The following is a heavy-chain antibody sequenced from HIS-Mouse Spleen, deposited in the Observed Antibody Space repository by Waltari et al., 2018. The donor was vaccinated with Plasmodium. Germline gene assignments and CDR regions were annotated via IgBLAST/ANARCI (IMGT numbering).Heavy chain of an antibody. CDR1: GGSFSGYY. CDR3: ASSGSGSYYY. J-gene: IGHJ4*02. CDR2: INHSGRT. V-gene: IGHV4-34*01. D-gene: IGHD3-10*01. Sequence: QVQLQQWGAGLLKPSETLSLTCAVYGGSFSGYYWSWIRQPPGKGLEWIGEINHSGRTNYNPSLKRRVTISVDTSKNQFSLKLSSVTAADTAVYYCASSGSGSYYYWGQGTLVTGAS.